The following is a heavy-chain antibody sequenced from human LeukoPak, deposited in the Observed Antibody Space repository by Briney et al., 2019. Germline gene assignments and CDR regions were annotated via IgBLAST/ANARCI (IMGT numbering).Heavy chain of an antibody. CDR2: VNHSGST. CDR1: GGSFSGYY. J-gene: IGHJ4*02. D-gene: IGHD1-26*01. Sequence: SETLSLTCAVYGGSFSGYYWSWIRQPPGKGLEWIGEVNHSGSTNYNPSLKSRVTISVDTSKNQFSLKLSSVTAADTAVYYCARAEVSVGATNYYFDYWGQGTLVTVSS. V-gene: IGHV4-34*01. CDR3: ARAEVSVGATNYYFDY.